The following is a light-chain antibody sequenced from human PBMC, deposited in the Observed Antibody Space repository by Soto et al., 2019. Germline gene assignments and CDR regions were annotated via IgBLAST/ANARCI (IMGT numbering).Light chain of an antibody. CDR1: SSNIGAGYD. CDR3: QSYDRSLSGVI. V-gene: IGLV1-40*01. CDR2: SNT. J-gene: IGLJ2*01. Sequence: QAVVTQPPSVSGTLGQRVTISCTGSSSNIGAGYDVQWYQQLPGTAPKLLIHSNTNRPSGVPDRFSASKSGTSASLAITGLQAEDEADYHCQSYDRSLSGVIFGGGTNLTVL.